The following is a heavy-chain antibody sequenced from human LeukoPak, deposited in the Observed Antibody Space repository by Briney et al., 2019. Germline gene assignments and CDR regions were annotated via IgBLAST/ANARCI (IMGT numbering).Heavy chain of an antibody. Sequence: SEALSLTCAVSGGSFSGYHWTWIRQSPGKGLEWIGDINPSGSTYYNPSLKSRLTISVDTSKNQFSLKLRSVTAADTAVYYCARGRHDITMIVVVMTSVSYYLDVWGKGTTVTVS. J-gene: IGHJ6*03. D-gene: IGHD3-22*01. CDR2: INPSGST. CDR1: GGSFSGYH. V-gene: IGHV4-34*01. CDR3: ARGRHDITMIVVVMTSVSYYLDV.